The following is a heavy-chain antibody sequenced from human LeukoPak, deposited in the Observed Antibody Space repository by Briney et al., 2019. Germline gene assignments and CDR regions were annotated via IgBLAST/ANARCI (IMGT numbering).Heavy chain of an antibody. J-gene: IGHJ4*02. D-gene: IGHD3-3*01. V-gene: IGHV4-59*13. CDR1: GGSLSTYY. CDR3: ARELNTAVPFGY. CDR2: VFFSGGT. Sequence: PSETLSLTCSVSGGSLSTYYWSWIRQPPGKGLEWIGYVFFSGGTTYNPSLKSRVTMSADTSRNHFSMHLTSVNAADTAVYFCARELNTAVPFGYWGQGKLVTVSP.